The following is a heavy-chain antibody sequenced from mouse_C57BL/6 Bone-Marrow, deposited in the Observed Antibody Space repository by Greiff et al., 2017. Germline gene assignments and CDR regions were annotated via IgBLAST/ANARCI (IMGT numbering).Heavy chain of an antibody. J-gene: IGHJ2*01. CDR2: IDPSDSYT. D-gene: IGHD1-1*01. CDR1: GYTFTSYW. Sequence: QVQLQQPGAELVKPGASVKLSCKASGYTFTSYWMPWVKQRPGQGLEWIGEIDPSDSYTNYNQKFKGKATLTVDTSSSTAYMQLSSLTSEDSAVYYCARGGYYGSSSYYFDYWGQGTTLTVSS. CDR3: ARGGYYGSSSYYFDY. V-gene: IGHV1-50*01.